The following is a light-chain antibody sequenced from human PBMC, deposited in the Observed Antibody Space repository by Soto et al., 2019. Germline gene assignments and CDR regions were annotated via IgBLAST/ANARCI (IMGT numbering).Light chain of an antibody. CDR2: EAS. V-gene: IGLV2-8*01. CDR1: SSDVGGYNY. Sequence: QSALTQPPSASGSPGQSVTISCTGTSSDVGGYNYVSWYQQHPGKAPKLMIYEASKRPSGVPDRFSGSKSDNTASLTVSGLQAEDEADYYCSSYAAGSNFVFGTGTKLTVL. J-gene: IGLJ1*01. CDR3: SSYAAGSNFV.